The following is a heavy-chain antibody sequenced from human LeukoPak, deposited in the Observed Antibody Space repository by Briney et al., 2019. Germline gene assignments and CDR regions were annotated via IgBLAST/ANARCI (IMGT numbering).Heavy chain of an antibody. V-gene: IGHV3-53*01. D-gene: IGHD1-7*01. Sequence: GGSLGLSCAPSGFTVSSNYMSWVRQAPGKGLEWVSVIYSGGDIFYADSVKGRFTISRDNSKNTLYLQMNSLRAEDTAVYYCAAKVELRSNGPYFNSWGQGTLVTVSS. J-gene: IGHJ4*02. CDR1: GFTVSSNY. CDR3: AAKVELRSNGPYFNS. CDR2: IYSGGDI.